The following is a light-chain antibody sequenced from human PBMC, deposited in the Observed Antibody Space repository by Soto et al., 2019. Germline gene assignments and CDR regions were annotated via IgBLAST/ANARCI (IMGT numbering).Light chain of an antibody. CDR3: QQYGSSLRT. V-gene: IGKV3-20*01. J-gene: IGKJ1*01. Sequence: EIVLTQSPGTLSLSPGERATLSCRASQSVSSNSLAWYQQKPGQAPRLLIYGASSRATAIPDRFSGSGSGTDFSLTISRLEPEDFAVYYCQQYGSSLRTFGQGTKVVIK. CDR2: GAS. CDR1: QSVSSNS.